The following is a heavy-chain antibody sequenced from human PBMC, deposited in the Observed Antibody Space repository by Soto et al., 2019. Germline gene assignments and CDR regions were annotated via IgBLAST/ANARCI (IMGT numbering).Heavy chain of an antibody. D-gene: IGHD1-26*01. CDR3: ARVWVGASIDGMDV. J-gene: IGHJ6*02. CDR2: INPNGGAT. Sequence: GASVKVSCKASGYTFTGYYMYWVRQAPGQGLEWMGRINPNGGATNYAQKFQGRVTMTRDTSIKTAYMEPSGLKSDDTAVYYCARVWVGASIDGMDVWGLGTTVTVSS. V-gene: IGHV1-2*06. CDR1: GYTFTGYY.